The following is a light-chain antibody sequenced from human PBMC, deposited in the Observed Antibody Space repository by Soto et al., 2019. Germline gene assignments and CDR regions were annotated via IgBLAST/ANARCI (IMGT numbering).Light chain of an antibody. CDR1: QTISSW. CDR3: KQYNSYQWT. Sequence: DIQLTQSPSTLSASVGDRVTISCRTSQTISSWLAWYQQKPGRAPKLLIYKASSLESGVPSRFSGSGSGTEFTLTISSLQPDDLATYHCKQYNSYQWTLGQGTKVEIK. V-gene: IGKV1-5*03. J-gene: IGKJ1*01. CDR2: KAS.